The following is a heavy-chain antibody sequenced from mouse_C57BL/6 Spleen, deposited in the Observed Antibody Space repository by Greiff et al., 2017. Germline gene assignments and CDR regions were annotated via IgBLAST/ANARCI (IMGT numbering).Heavy chain of an antibody. CDR3: AREGGYGCDVWCAY. Sequence: VQLQQPGAELVRPGSSVKLSCKASGYTFTSYWMDWVKQRHGQGLEWIGNIYPSDSETPYNQKFKDKATLTVDKSSSTAYMQLSSLTSEDSAVYYCAREGGYGCDVWCAYWGQGTLVTVSA. CDR2: IYPSDSET. V-gene: IGHV1-61*01. J-gene: IGHJ3*01. D-gene: IGHD2-2*01. CDR1: GYTFTSYW.